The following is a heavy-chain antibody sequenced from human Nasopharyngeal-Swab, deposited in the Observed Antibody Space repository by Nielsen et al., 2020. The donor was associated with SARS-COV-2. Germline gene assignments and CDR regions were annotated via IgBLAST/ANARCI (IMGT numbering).Heavy chain of an antibody. CDR3: ARGRPDSESMEWYPPRKCFDS. CDR2: INLNSGNA. CDR1: GYTSTGFD. Sequence: ASVKVSCKASGYTSTGFDINWVRHVAGQGLEWMGWINLNSGNAGCAEKFQGRVTMTRDTSIRTAYMELSSLTSGDTAIYYCARGRPDSESMEWYPPRKCFDSWGQGTLVTVSS. D-gene: IGHD2-8*01. V-gene: IGHV1-8*01. J-gene: IGHJ5*01.